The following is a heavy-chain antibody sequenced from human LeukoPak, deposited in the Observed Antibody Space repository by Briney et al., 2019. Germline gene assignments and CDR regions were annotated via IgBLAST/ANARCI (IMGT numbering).Heavy chain of an antibody. CDR1: GDSISPYY. D-gene: IGHD6-13*01. J-gene: IGHJ5*02. Sequence: PSETLSLTCTVSGDSISPYYWSWIRQPPGKGLEWIGYIYYSGSTYYNPSLKSRVTISVDTSKNQFSLKLSSVTAADTAVYYCARAIAAAGFDPWGQGTLVIVSS. V-gene: IGHV4-59*01. CDR2: IYYSGST. CDR3: ARAIAAAGFDP.